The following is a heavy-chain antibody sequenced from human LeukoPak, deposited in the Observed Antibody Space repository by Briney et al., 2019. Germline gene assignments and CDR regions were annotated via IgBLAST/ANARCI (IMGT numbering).Heavy chain of an antibody. CDR2: FDPEDGET. CDR1: GYTLTELS. D-gene: IGHD1-1*01. CDR3: VRDSRTDEYNWFDP. Sequence: ASVKVSCKVSGYTLTELSMHWVRQAPGKGLEWMGGFDPEDGETIYAQKFQGRVTMTEDTSTDTAYMELSSLRSEDTAVYYCVRDSRTDEYNWFDPWGQGTLVTVSS. V-gene: IGHV1-24*01. J-gene: IGHJ5*02.